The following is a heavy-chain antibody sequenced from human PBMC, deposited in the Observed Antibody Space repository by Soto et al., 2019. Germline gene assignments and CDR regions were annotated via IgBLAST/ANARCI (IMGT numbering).Heavy chain of an antibody. D-gene: IGHD3-3*01. Sequence: SVKVSCEESGGTFSSYAISWVRQAQRQGLEWMGGIIPIFGTANYAQKFQGRVTITADESTRTAYMELSSLRSEDTAVYYCARDSGTVLGVVIPQNGMDVWGQGTTVTVSS. V-gene: IGHV1-69*13. J-gene: IGHJ6*02. CDR1: GGTFSSYA. CDR3: ARDSGTVLGVVIPQNGMDV. CDR2: IIPIFGTA.